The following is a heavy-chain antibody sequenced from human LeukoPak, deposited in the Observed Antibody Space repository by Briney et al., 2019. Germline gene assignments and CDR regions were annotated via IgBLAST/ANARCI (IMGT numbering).Heavy chain of an antibody. Sequence: ASVKVSCKASGYTFTGYYMHWVRQAPGQGLEWMGRINPNSGGTNCAQKFQGRVTMTRDTSISTAYMELSRLRSDDTAVYYCARGLRYNWNRQGVDYWGQGTLVTVSS. CDR1: GYTFTGYY. D-gene: IGHD1-20*01. J-gene: IGHJ4*02. CDR3: ARGLRYNWNRQGVDY. V-gene: IGHV1-2*06. CDR2: INPNSGGT.